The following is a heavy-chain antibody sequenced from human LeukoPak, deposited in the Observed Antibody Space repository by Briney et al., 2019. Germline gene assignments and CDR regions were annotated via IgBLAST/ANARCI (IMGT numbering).Heavy chain of an antibody. Sequence: PSETLSPTCAVYGGSFSGYYWSWIRQPPGKGLEWIGEINHSGSTNYNPSLKSRVTISVDTSKNQFSLKLSSVTAADTAVYYCAREGVRGVRNWFDPWGQGTLVTVSS. CDR2: INHSGST. V-gene: IGHV4-34*01. CDR3: AREGVRGVRNWFDP. CDR1: GGSFSGYY. J-gene: IGHJ5*02. D-gene: IGHD3-10*01.